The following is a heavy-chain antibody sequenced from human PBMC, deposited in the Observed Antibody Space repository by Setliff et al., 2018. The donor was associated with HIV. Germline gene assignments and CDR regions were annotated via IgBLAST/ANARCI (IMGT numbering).Heavy chain of an antibody. V-gene: IGHV4-59*01. D-gene: IGHD5-18*01. J-gene: IGHJ4*02. CDR1: GGSISSYY. CDR3: ARGYSSSYYFDY. CDR2: IYYSGST. Sequence: SETLSLTCTVSGGSISSYYWSWIRQPPGKGLEWIGYIYYSGSTNYNPSLKSRVTISVDTSKNQFSLKLSSVTAADTAVYYCARGYSSSYYFDYWGQGTLVTVS.